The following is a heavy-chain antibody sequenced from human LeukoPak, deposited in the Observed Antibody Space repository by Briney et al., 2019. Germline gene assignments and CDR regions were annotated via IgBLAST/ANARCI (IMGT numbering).Heavy chain of an antibody. D-gene: IGHD3-22*01. J-gene: IGHJ4*02. CDR1: GIAVTTNY. CDR3: ASPSNISRYAFDY. V-gene: IGHV3-53*01. Sequence: GGSLRLSCAASGIAVTTNYMSWVRQAPGKGLEWVSVIYLGGGTHHADSVKGRFTISRDYSMNTLYLEMNSLRVEDTAIYYCASPSNISRYAFDYWGQGTLVTVSS. CDR2: IYLGGGT.